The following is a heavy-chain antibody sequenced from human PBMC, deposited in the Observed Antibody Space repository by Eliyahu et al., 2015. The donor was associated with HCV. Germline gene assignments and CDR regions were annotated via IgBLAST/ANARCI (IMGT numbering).Heavy chain of an antibody. CDR2: ITTDESIT. CDR3: ARIADTDGGFAY. J-gene: IGHJ4*02. Sequence: EVQLVESGGGKVQPGGSLRLSCAASGFTFSSFWMHWVRQAPGKGLVWVSRITTDESITSYADSVKGRFSISRDNAKNTVYLQMNSLRAEDTAVYYCARIADTDGGFAYWGQGTLVTVSS. D-gene: IGHD2-15*01. V-gene: IGHV3-74*02. CDR1: GFTFSSFW.